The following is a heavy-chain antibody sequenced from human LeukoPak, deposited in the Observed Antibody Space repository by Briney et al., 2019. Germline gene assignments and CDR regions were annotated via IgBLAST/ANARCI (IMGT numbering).Heavy chain of an antibody. D-gene: IGHD3-22*01. CDR2: INWNGGST. CDR1: GFTFDDYG. CDR3: AKTYYYDSSGYWFDY. V-gene: IGHV3-20*04. Sequence: GGSLRLPCAASGFTFDDYGMNWVRQAPGKGLEWVSGINWNGGSTGYADSVKGRFTISRDNAKNSLYLQMNSLRAEDTALYYCAKTYYYDSSGYWFDYWGQGTLVTVSS. J-gene: IGHJ4*02.